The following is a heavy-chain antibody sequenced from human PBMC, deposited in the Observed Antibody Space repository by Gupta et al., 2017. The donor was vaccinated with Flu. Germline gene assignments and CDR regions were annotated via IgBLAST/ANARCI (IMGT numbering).Heavy chain of an antibody. V-gene: IGHV3-74*01. CDR2: IHPDGRTT. D-gene: IGHD1-26*01. CDR3: AGTTTTCCNV. Sequence: EVQLVESGGGLVQPGGSLRLSCAAPGFSLSSHWIHWVRQAPGKGLEWVSRIHPDGRTTNYADSVKGRFTISRDNAKNTLYLQMNSLRAEDTAVYFCAGTTTTCCNVRGQGTMVTVSS. J-gene: IGHJ3*01. CDR1: GFSLSSHW.